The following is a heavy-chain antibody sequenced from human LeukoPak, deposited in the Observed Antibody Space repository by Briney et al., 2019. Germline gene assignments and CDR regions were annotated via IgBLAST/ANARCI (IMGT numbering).Heavy chain of an antibody. Sequence: GGSLRLSCAASGCTFSTFAMSWVRQDPGRGLEWVSSITGAGDTTYYPESVKGRFIISRDNSKNTLYLQMNSLRVEDTALYFCVRDRNYYEALQRSYWGQGTLVTVSS. J-gene: IGHJ4*02. D-gene: IGHD3-3*01. CDR1: GCTFSTFA. CDR2: ITGAGDTT. V-gene: IGHV3-23*01. CDR3: VRDRNYYEALQRSY.